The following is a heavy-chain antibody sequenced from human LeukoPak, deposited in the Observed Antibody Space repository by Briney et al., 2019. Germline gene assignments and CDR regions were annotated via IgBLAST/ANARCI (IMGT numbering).Heavy chain of an antibody. J-gene: IGHJ3*02. CDR2: IYSGGST. Sequence: PGGSLRLSCAASGFTVSSNYMSWVRQAPGKGLEWVSVIYSGGSTYYADSVKGRFTISRDDSKNTLYLQMNSLRAEDTAVYYCLSGSLDAFDIWGQGTMVTVSS. CDR3: LSGSLDAFDI. V-gene: IGHV3-66*01. D-gene: IGHD1-26*01. CDR1: GFTVSSNY.